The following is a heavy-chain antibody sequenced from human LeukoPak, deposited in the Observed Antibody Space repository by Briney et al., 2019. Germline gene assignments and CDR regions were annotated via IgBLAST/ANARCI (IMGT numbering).Heavy chain of an antibody. CDR2: IYYSGST. Sequence: SETLSLTCTVSGGSISSYYWSRIRQPPGKGLEWIGYIYYSGSTNYNPSLKSRVTISVDTSKNQFSLKLSSVTAADTAVYYCARLGSPYYYFDYWGQGTLVTVSS. CDR1: GGSISSYY. D-gene: IGHD3-10*01. CDR3: ARLGSPYYYFDY. V-gene: IGHV4-59*08. J-gene: IGHJ4*02.